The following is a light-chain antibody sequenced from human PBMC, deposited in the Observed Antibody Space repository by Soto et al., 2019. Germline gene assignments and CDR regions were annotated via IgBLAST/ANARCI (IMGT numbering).Light chain of an antibody. Sequence: DIPTTQSPSSLSASVGDRVTVTCRASQGISSWLAWYQKKPGKAPKLLIYAASSLQSGVPSRFSGSGSGTDFTLTISSLQPEDCAIYFCQQANSFPITLGQGTRLEIK. V-gene: IGKV1-12*01. CDR2: AAS. J-gene: IGKJ5*01. CDR3: QQANSFPIT. CDR1: QGISSW.